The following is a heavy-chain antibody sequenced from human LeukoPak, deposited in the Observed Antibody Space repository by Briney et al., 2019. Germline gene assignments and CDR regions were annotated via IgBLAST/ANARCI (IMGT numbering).Heavy chain of an antibody. CDR3: ARAQDHDTYYYDSSGYYLDY. D-gene: IGHD3-22*01. J-gene: IGHJ4*02. CDR1: GFTVSSNY. CDR2: IYSGGST. Sequence: SGGSLRLSCAASGFTVSSNYMSWVRQAPGKGLEWVSVIYSGGSTYYADSVKGRFTISRDNSKNTLYLQMNSLRAEDTAVYYCARAQDHDTYYYDSSGYYLDYWGQGTLVTVSS. V-gene: IGHV3-66*02.